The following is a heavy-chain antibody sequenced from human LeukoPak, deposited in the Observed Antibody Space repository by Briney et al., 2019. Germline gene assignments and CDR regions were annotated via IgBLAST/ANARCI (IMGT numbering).Heavy chain of an antibody. CDR3: ARDPCSGGSCYLDTFFDY. CDR2: INPNSGGT. V-gene: IGHV1-2*02. CDR1: GYTFTGYY. Sequence: ASVKVSCKASGYTFTGYYMHWVRQAPGQGLEWMGWINPNSGGTNYAQKFQGRVTMTRDTSISTAYMELSRLRSDDTAVYYCARDPCSGGSCYLDTFFDYWGQGTLVTVSS. J-gene: IGHJ4*02. D-gene: IGHD2-15*01.